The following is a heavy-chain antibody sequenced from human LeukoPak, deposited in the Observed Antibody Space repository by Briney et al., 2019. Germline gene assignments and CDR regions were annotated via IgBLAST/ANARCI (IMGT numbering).Heavy chain of an antibody. V-gene: IGHV4-59*12. CDR3: AKSNGYGLVDI. J-gene: IGHJ3*02. Sequence: SETLSLTCTVSGGSISGFYWNWIRQPPGKGLEWIGNIFYSGSTYYSPSLKSRVTISLDTSRNQFCLKLNSVTAADTAAYYCAKSNGYGLVDIWGQGTMVTVSS. CDR1: GGSISGFY. CDR2: IFYSGST. D-gene: IGHD3-10*01.